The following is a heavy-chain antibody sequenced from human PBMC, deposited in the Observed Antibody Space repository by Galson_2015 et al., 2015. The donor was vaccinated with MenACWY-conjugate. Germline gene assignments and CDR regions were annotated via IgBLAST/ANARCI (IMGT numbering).Heavy chain of an antibody. D-gene: IGHD2-2*01. J-gene: IGHJ4*02. CDR3: AVYCSSTRCYGASGGY. Sequence: SLRLSCAASGFTFSSYWMHWVRQAPGKGLVWVSLINSDGSSTSYADSVRGRFTISRDNAKNMLYLQMNSLRAEDTAVYYCAVYCSSTRCYGASGGYWGQGTLVTVSS. V-gene: IGHV3-74*01. CDR1: GFTFSSYW. CDR2: INSDGSST.